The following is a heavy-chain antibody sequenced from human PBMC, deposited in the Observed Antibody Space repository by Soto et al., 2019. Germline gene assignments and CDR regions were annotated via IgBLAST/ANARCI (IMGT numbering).Heavy chain of an antibody. V-gene: IGHV3-15*07. CDR3: TTPRLYHSRGHPMSDY. CDR1: GFTFSNAW. J-gene: IGHJ4*01. Sequence: EVQLVESGGGLVKPGWSLSLSCAASGFTFSNAWRNWVRQAPWKGLEWVGRIKSKTDGGTTDYDAPVKGRFTISRADSTNATYPQMNSLKPEDTVGYYCTTPRLYHSRGHPMSDYWGQVTLVKVSS. CDR2: IKSKTDGGTT. D-gene: IGHD3-22*01.